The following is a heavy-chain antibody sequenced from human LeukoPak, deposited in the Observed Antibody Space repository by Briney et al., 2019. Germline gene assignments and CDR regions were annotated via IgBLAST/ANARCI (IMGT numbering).Heavy chain of an antibody. CDR1: GYSFTSYW. D-gene: IGHD3-10*01. Sequence: GESLKISCKGSGYSFTSYWIGWVRQMPGKGLEWMGIIYPGDSDTRYSPSFQGQVTISADKSISTAYLQWSSLKASDTAMYYCARRPRSYYNGEAPPAYYFDYWGQGTLVTVSS. CDR3: ARRPRSYYNGEAPPAYYFDY. CDR2: IYPGDSDT. J-gene: IGHJ4*02. V-gene: IGHV5-51*01.